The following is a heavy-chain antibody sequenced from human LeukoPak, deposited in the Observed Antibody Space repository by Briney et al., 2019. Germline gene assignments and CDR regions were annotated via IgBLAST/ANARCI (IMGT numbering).Heavy chain of an antibody. CDR3: AKDQGPSYYYGSGSYLDY. D-gene: IGHD3-10*01. V-gene: IGHV3-30*02. CDR1: GFTFSSYG. J-gene: IGHJ4*02. CDR2: IRYDGSNK. Sequence: GGSLRLSCAASGFTFSSYGMHWVRQAPGKGLEWVAFIRYDGSNKYYADSVKGRFTISRDNSKNTLYLQMNSLRAEDTAVYYCAKDQGPSYYYGSGSYLDYWGQGTLVTVSS.